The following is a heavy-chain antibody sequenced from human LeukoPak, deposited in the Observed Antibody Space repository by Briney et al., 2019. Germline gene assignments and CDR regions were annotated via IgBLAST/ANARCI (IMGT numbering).Heavy chain of an antibody. J-gene: IGHJ4*02. D-gene: IGHD3-10*01. CDR3: ARDRVGVPMVRGVIDRTFDY. V-gene: IGHV1-2*02. CDR1: GYTFTSYY. Sequence: ASVKVSCKASGYTFTSYYMYWVRQAPGQGLEWMGWINPNSGGTNYAQKFQGRVTMTRDTSISTAYMELSRLRSDDTAVYYCARDRVGVPMVRGVIDRTFDYWGQGTLVTVSS. CDR2: INPNSGGT.